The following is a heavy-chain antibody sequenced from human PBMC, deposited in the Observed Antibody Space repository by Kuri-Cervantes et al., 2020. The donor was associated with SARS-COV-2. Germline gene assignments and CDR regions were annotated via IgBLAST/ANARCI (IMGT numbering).Heavy chain of an antibody. CDR1: GFTVSSNY. V-gene: IGHV3-66*02. D-gene: IGHD1-20*01. J-gene: IGHJ4*02. CDR2: IYSGGST. Sequence: GESLKISCAASGFTVSSNYMSWVRQAPGKGLEWVSVIYSGGSTYYADSVKGRFTISRDNSKNTLYLQMNSLRAEDTAVYYCARDRYNWNIDYWGQGTLVTVSS. CDR3: ARDRYNWNIDY.